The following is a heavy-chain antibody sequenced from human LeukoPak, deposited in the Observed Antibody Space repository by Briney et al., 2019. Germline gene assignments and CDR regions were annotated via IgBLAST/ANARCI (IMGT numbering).Heavy chain of an antibody. D-gene: IGHD3-16*01. CDR3: ARVGDHYDSYLDL. CDR1: GFTVTTNY. V-gene: IGHV3-53*01. Sequence: PGGSLTLSSAASGFTVTTNYMNWVRQAPGKGLEWVSILYSGSSTYYADSVKGRFTISRDDSKNTLYLQMNSLRAAATAVYYCARVGDHYDSYLDLWGRGTHVTVSS. CDR2: LYSGSST. J-gene: IGHJ2*01.